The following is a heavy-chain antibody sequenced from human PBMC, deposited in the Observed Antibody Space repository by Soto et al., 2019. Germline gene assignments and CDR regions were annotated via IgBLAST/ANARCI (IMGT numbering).Heavy chain of an antibody. CDR2: ISGSGGST. V-gene: IGHV3-23*01. Sequence: GGSLRLSCAGSGFNFSSYAMNWFRQAPGKGLEWVSGISGSGGSTYHADSVEGRFTISADKSISTAYLQWSSLKASDTAMYYCARHVRDTDIVVVPAAIDYWGQGTLVTVSS. CDR1: GFNFSSYA. J-gene: IGHJ4*02. D-gene: IGHD2-2*01. CDR3: ARHVRDTDIVVVPAAIDY.